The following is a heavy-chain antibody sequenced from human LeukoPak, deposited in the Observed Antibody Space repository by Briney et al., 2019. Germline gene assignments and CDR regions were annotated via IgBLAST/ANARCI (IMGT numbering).Heavy chain of an antibody. Sequence: SETLSLTCTVSGYSISSGYYWGWIRQPPGKGLEWIGSSGRTFYNPSLKSRVTISVDTSKNQFSLKLTSVTAADTAVYYCVSSSGSYYNWFDPWAQGTLVTVSS. D-gene: IGHD1-26*01. CDR3: VSSSGSYYNWFDP. CDR2: SGRT. CDR1: GYSISSGYY. V-gene: IGHV4-38-2*02. J-gene: IGHJ5*02.